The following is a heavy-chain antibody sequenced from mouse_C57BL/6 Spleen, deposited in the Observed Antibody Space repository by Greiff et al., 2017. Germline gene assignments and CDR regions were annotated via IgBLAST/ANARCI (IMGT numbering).Heavy chain of an antibody. CDR1: GYTFTSSG. J-gene: IGHJ3*01. CDR2: IYPRSGNT. D-gene: IGHD2-1*01. CDR3: ARGGDGNYEPFAY. V-gene: IGHV1-81*01. Sequence: QVQLQQSGAALARPGASEKLCSKASGYTFTSSGVSWVKQRTGQGLEWIGEIYPRSGNTYYNEKFKGKATLTADKSSSTAYMELRSLTSEDSAVYFCARGGDGNYEPFAYWGQGTLVTVSA.